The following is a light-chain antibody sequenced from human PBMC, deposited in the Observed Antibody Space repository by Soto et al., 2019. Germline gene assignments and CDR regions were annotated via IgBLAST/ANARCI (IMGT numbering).Light chain of an antibody. Sequence: EIVLTQSPATLSLSPGERATLSCRASQSVGKFLAWYQQKPGQAPRLLIYVASNRATGIPARFSGSGSGTDFTLTISSLEPEDFAVYYCQQRGNWPPLFTFGPGTMVDIK. V-gene: IGKV3-11*01. CDR3: QQRGNWPPLFT. CDR1: QSVGKF. J-gene: IGKJ3*01. CDR2: VAS.